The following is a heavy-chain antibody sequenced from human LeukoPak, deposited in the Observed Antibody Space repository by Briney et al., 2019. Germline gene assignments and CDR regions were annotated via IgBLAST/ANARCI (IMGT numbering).Heavy chain of an antibody. CDR3: ARDGPAAYA. Sequence: ASVKVSCKASGYTFTSYAMNWVRQAPGQGLEWMGWINTNTGNPTYAQGFTGRFVFSLDTSVNTAYLQINSLKAEDTAIYYCARDGPAAYAWGQGTMVLVSS. CDR1: GYTFTSYA. CDR2: INTNTGNP. D-gene: IGHD3-16*01. J-gene: IGHJ4*02. V-gene: IGHV7-4-1*02.